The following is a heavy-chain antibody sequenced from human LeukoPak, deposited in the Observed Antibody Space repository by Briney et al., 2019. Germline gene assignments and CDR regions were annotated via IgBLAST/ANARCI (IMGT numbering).Heavy chain of an antibody. Sequence: SETLSLTCAVSGYSISSGYYWSWIRQPAGKGLEWIGRIYTSGSTNYNPSLKSRVTMSVDTSKNQFSLKLSSVTAADTAVYYCARGEGVATTHLYYYYYMDVWGKGTTVTVSS. CDR1: GYSISSGYY. CDR3: ARGEGVATTHLYYYYYMDV. V-gene: IGHV4-4*07. D-gene: IGHD5-12*01. J-gene: IGHJ6*03. CDR2: IYTSGST.